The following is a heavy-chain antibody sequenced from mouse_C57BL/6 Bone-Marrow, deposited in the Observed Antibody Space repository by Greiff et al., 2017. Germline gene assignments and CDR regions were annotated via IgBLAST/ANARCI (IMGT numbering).Heavy chain of an antibody. Sequence: QVQLQQSGAELARPGASVKMSCKASGYTFTSYTMHWVKQRPGQGPEWIGYINPSSGYTKYNQKFKDKATLTADKSSSTAYMQLSSLTSEDSAVYYCAPGGDTLDYWGQGTTLTVSS. CDR2: INPSSGYT. J-gene: IGHJ2*01. D-gene: IGHD5-1-1*01. V-gene: IGHV1-4*01. CDR3: APGGDTLDY. CDR1: GYTFTSYT.